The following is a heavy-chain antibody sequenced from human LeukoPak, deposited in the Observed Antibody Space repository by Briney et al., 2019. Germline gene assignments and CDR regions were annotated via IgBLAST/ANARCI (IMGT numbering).Heavy chain of an antibody. V-gene: IGHV3-53*04. J-gene: IGHJ4*02. CDR3: ARGIIYLDY. CDR1: GFNVSSNY. CDR2: IYGDGTT. D-gene: IGHD3-10*01. Sequence: GGSLRLSCEASGFNVSSNYMTWVRQAPGKGLEWVSLIYGDGTTAYSESVKDRFHISKHNSKNTLYLQMNSLRAEDTAVYYCARGIIYLDYWGQGTLVTVSS.